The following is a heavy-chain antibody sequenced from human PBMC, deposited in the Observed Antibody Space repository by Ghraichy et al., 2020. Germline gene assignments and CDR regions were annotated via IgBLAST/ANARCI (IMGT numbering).Heavy chain of an antibody. CDR3: ARSPAAGSATFPHMDV. Sequence: GGSLRLSCAASGFTFSAHYMDWVRRAPGKGLEWVGRAGTKTNSYSTQYAASVKGRFTILRDDSKNSLYLQMNSLKTEDTAVYFCARSPAAGSATFPHMDVWGKGTTVTVSS. J-gene: IGHJ6*03. CDR2: AGTKTNSYST. V-gene: IGHV3-72*01. CDR1: GFTFSAHY. D-gene: IGHD3-10*01.